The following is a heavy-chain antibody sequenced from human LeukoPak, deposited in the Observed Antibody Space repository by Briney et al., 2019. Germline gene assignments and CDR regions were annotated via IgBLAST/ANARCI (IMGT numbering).Heavy chain of an antibody. D-gene: IGHD2-2*01. CDR1: GGSISSSSYY. CDR3: ARRNVVVPAARGPYNWFDP. Sequence: SETLSLTCTVSGGSISSSSYYWGWIRQPPGKGLEWIGSIYYSGSTYYNPSLKSRVTMSVDTSKNQFSLKLSSVTAADTAVYYCARRNVVVPAARGPYNWFDPWGQGTLVTVSS. CDR2: IYYSGST. J-gene: IGHJ5*02. V-gene: IGHV4-39*01.